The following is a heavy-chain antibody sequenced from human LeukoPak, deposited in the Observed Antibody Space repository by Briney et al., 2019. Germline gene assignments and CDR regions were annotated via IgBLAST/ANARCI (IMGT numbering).Heavy chain of an antibody. J-gene: IGHJ4*02. CDR1: GGSISSSGYY. Sequence: PSETLSLTCTVSGGSISSSGYYWSWIRQPAWKGLEWIGRIYTSGSTNYNPSLKSRVTISVDTSKNQFSLRLSSVTAADTAVYYCARAPISMTTGSWGYCFDYWGQGTLVTVSS. CDR2: IYTSGST. D-gene: IGHD4-17*01. V-gene: IGHV4-61*02. CDR3: ARAPISMTTGSWGYCFDY.